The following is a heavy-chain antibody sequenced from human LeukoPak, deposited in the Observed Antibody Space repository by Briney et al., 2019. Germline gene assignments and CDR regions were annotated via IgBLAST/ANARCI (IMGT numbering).Heavy chain of an antibody. J-gene: IGHJ4*02. Sequence: PSETLSLTCTVSGGSISSSSYYWGWIRQPPGKGLEWIGSIYYSGSTYYNPSLKSRVTISVDTSKNQFSLKLSSVTAADTAVYYCARAGSGGSGWATWVDYWGQGTLVTVSS. CDR2: IYYSGST. CDR3: ARAGSGGSGWATWVDY. D-gene: IGHD6-19*01. CDR1: GGSISSSSYY. V-gene: IGHV4-39*07.